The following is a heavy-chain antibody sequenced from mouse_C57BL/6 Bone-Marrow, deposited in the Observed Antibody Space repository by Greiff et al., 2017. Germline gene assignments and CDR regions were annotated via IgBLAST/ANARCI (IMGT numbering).Heavy chain of an antibody. CDR1: GYTFTSYG. V-gene: IGHV1-81*01. D-gene: IGHD1-1*01. Sequence: VQLQQSGAELARPGASVKLSCKASGYTFTSYGISWVKQRTGQGLEWIGEIYPRSGNTYYNEKFKGKATLTADKSSSTAYMELRSLTSEVSAVYFCARPGVVPYGAWFAYWGRGTLVTVSA. J-gene: IGHJ3*01. CDR3: ARPGVVPYGAWFAY. CDR2: IYPRSGNT.